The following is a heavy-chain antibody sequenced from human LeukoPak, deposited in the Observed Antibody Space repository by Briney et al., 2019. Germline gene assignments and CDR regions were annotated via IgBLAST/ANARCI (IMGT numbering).Heavy chain of an antibody. J-gene: IGHJ4*02. Sequence: QTGGSLRLSCAASGFTFSSYGMHWVRQAPGKGLEWVAVISYDGSNKYYADSVKGRFTISRDNSKNTLYLQMNSLRAEDTAVYYCVVGIVATFDYRGQGTLVTVSS. CDR1: GFTFSSYG. CDR3: VVGIVATFDY. V-gene: IGHV3-30*03. D-gene: IGHD3-22*01. CDR2: ISYDGSNK.